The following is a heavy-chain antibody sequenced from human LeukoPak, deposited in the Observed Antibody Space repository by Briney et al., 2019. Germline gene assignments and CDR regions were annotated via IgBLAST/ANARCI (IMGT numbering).Heavy chain of an antibody. CDR1: GFTFSSYA. CDR3: ARDPAVCTNGVCYTGNFDY. J-gene: IGHJ4*02. D-gene: IGHD2-8*01. CDR2: IKQDGSEK. Sequence: GGSLRLSCAASGFTFSSYAMSWVRQAPGKGLEWVANIKQDGSEKYYVDSVKGRFTISRDNAKNSLYLQMNSLRAEDTAVYYCARDPAVCTNGVCYTGNFDYWGQGTLVTVSS. V-gene: IGHV3-7*01.